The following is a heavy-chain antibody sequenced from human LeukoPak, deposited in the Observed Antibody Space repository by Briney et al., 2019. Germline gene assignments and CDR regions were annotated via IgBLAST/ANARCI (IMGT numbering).Heavy chain of an antibody. Sequence: GGSLRVSCAASGFKFSRYTMNWVRQAPGKGLEWVSSITSSSSYIYYADSVKGRFTISRDNAKNSLFLQMNSLRAEDTAVYYCARAGSSWYYFDYWGQGTLVTVSS. CDR2: ITSSSSYI. CDR1: GFKFSRYT. J-gene: IGHJ4*02. D-gene: IGHD6-13*01. V-gene: IGHV3-21*01. CDR3: ARAGSSWYYFDY.